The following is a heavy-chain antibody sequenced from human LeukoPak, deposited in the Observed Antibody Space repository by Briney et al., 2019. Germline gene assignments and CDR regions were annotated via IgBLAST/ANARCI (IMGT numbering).Heavy chain of an antibody. J-gene: IGHJ4*02. CDR1: EFSVGSNY. D-gene: IGHD1-26*01. CDR3: ARGNRGGSLDY. CDR2: IYSGGST. Sequence: GGSLRLSCAASEFSVGSNYMTWVRQAPGKGLEWVSLIYSGGSTYYADSVKGRFTISRDNSKNTLYLQMNSLRAEDTAVYYCARGNRGGSLDYWGQGTLVTVSS. V-gene: IGHV3-66*01.